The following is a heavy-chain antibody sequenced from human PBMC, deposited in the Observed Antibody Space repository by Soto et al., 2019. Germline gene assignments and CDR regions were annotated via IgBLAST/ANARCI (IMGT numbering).Heavy chain of an antibody. CDR2: IWYDGSNK. CDR3: ARDLTFRPSTKDANSHYYGMDV. J-gene: IGHJ6*02. Sequence: GGSLRLSCAASGFTFSSYGMHWVRQAPGKGLEWVAVIWYDGSNKYYADSVKGRFTISRDNSKNTLYLQMNSLRAEDTAVYYCARDLTFRPSTKDANSHYYGMDVWGQGTTVTVSS. D-gene: IGHD1-1*01. V-gene: IGHV3-33*01. CDR1: GFTFSSYG.